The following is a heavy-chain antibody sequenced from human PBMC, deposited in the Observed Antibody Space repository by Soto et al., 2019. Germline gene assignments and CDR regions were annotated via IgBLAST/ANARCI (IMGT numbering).Heavy chain of an antibody. D-gene: IGHD1-20*01. CDR1: GFTFSSYA. J-gene: IGHJ4*02. CDR3: AKDNWNEGYFDY. V-gene: IGHV3-23*01. Sequence: PGGSLRLSCAASGFTFSSYAMSWVRQAPGKGLEWVSAISGSGGSTYYADSVKGRLTISRDNSKNTLYLQMNSLRAEDTAVYYCAKDNWNEGYFDYWGQGTQVTVSS. CDR2: ISGSGGST.